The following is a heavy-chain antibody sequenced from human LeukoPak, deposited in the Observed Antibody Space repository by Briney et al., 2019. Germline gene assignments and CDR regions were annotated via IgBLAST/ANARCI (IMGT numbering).Heavy chain of an antibody. J-gene: IGHJ4*02. D-gene: IGHD2-2*01. Sequence: PGRSLRLSCAASGFTFSSYGMHWVRQAPGKGLEWVAVISYDGSNKYYADSVKGRFTISRDNSKNTLYLQMNSLRAEDTAVYYCARGYCSSPSCWGFDYWGQGTLVTVSS. CDR1: GFTFSSYG. CDR3: ARGYCSSPSCWGFDY. CDR2: ISYDGSNK. V-gene: IGHV3-30*03.